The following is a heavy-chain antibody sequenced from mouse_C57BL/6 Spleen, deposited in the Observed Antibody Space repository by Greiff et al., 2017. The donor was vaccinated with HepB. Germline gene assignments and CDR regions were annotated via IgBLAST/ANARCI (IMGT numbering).Heavy chain of an antibody. Sequence: EVQLQQSGPVLVKPGASVKMSCKASGYTFTDYYMNWVKQSHGKSLEWIGVINPYNGGTSYNQKFKGKATLTVDKSSSTAYMELNSLTSEDSAVYYCAQGYYYGSSYGDYWGQGTTLTVSS. CDR3: AQGYYYGSSYGDY. D-gene: IGHD1-1*01. CDR1: GYTFTDYY. J-gene: IGHJ2*01. CDR2: INPYNGGT. V-gene: IGHV1-19*01.